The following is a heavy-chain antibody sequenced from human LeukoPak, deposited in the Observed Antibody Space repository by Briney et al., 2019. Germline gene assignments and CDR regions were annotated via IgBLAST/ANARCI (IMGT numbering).Heavy chain of an antibody. D-gene: IGHD3-3*01. CDR3: ARVALRFLEWLPDNWFDP. CDR1: GFTFSSYG. J-gene: IGHJ5*02. Sequence: GGSLRLSCAASGFTFSSYGMHWVRQAPGKGLEWVAFIRYDGSNKYYADSVKGRFTISRDNSKNTLYLQMNSLRAEDTAVYYCARVALRFLEWLPDNWFDPWGQGTLVTVSS. CDR2: IRYDGSNK. V-gene: IGHV3-30*02.